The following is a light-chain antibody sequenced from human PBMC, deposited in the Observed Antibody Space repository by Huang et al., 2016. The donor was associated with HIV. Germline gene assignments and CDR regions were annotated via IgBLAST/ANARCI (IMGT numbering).Light chain of an antibody. CDR3: QQRSNWS. V-gene: IGKV3-11*01. J-gene: IGKJ5*01. CDR2: DAS. CDR1: QSVSSY. Sequence: EIGLTQSPATLSLPPGDRATLSCRSSQSVSSYLAWYQQQPGQAPRLLIYDASNRATGIPARCSGSGSGTDFTLTISSLEPEDFAVYYCQQRSNWSFGQGTRLEIK.